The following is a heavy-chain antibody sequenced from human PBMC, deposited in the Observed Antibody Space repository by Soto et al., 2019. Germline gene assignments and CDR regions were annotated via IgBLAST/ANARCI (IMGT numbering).Heavy chain of an antibody. J-gene: IGHJ6*02. V-gene: IGHV4-30-4*01. CDR2: IYYIGST. CDR1: GGSISSGDDF. CDR3: ARDRAKWKDYYYYGMDV. Sequence: QVQLQESGPGLVKPSQTLSLTCTVSGGSISSGDDFWTWIRQPPGKGLEWIGYIYYIGSTYYNPSIKSRMTTSVDTSKNQFSLKLSSVTAADTAVYYCARDRAKWKDYYYYGMDVWGQGTTVTVSS. D-gene: IGHD1-20*01.